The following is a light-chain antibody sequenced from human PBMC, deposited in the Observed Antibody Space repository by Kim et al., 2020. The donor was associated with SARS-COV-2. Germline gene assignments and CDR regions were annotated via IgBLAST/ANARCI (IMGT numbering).Light chain of an antibody. V-gene: IGKV1-27*01. Sequence: ASVGDRVTIACRASQDIANSLAWYQQKPGKVPKVLIYAASTLQSGVPSRFSGSWSGTEFTLTIGGLQTDDVATYYCQKYNSAPYTFGPETKLEIK. CDR3: QKYNSAPYT. J-gene: IGKJ2*01. CDR2: AAS. CDR1: QDIANS.